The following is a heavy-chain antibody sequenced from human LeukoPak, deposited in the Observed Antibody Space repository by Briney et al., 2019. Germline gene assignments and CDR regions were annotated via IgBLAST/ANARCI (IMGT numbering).Heavy chain of an antibody. Sequence: GGSLRLSCAAPGFTFRNYGMHWVRQAPGKGLEWVSAISGSGSSTYYADSVKGRFTISRDNAKNSLYLQMNSLRAEDTAVYYCAKTNRYCSSTSCFSYYYYMDVWGKGTTVTISS. V-gene: IGHV3-NL1*01. J-gene: IGHJ6*03. CDR1: GFTFRNYG. D-gene: IGHD2-2*01. CDR3: AKTNRYCSSTSCFSYYYYMDV. CDR2: ISGSGSST.